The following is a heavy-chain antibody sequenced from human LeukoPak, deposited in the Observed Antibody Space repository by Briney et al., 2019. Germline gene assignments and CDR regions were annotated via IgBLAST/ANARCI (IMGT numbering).Heavy chain of an antibody. CDR3: ARRVWNGIDCCDY. CDR2: IKEDGSEK. V-gene: IGHV3-7*05. D-gene: IGHD1-1*01. J-gene: IGHJ4*02. Sequence: GGSLTLTCAASGFTFGSYSIGWVRQAPGKGLEWVANIKEDGSEKYYVDSVKGRFTISRDNAKNSLYLQVNSLRAEDTAVYYCARRVWNGIDCCDYWGPGTLVTVSS. CDR1: GFTFGSYS.